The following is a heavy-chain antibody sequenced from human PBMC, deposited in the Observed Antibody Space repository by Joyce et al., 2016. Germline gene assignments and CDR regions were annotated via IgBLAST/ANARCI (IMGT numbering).Heavy chain of an antibody. V-gene: IGHV4-39*01. J-gene: IGHJ5*01. D-gene: IGHD1-14*01. CDR2: FFQTGAA. Sequence: QLQLQESGPGLVKPSETLSLTCSVSGGSIVSNSYNWGWVRQPPGKPLEWIATFFQTGAAYYNPSLQSRVFMSVDTSRNQFSLRLNSVTAADTAVYFCARHPTGFPNWFDTWGQGTLVTVSS. CDR1: GGSIVSNSYN. CDR3: ARHPTGFPNWFDT.